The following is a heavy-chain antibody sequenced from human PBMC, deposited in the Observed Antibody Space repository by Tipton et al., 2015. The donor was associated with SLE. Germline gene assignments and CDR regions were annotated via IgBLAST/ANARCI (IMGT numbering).Heavy chain of an antibody. Sequence: SLRLSCTASEFTFSSYWMHWVRQAPGKGLVWVSRINSDGSSTSYADSVKGRFTISRDNAKNTLYLQMNSLRAEDTAVYYCAKVDCAADCHRDYWGQGTLVTVSS. D-gene: IGHD2-21*01. CDR2: INSDGSST. CDR3: AKVDCAADCHRDY. J-gene: IGHJ4*02. CDR1: EFTFSSYW. V-gene: IGHV3-74*01.